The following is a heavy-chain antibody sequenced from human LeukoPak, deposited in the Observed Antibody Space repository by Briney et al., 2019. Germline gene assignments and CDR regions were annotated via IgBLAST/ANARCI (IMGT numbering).Heavy chain of an antibody. V-gene: IGHV1-2*02. CDR1: GYTFTGYY. CDR3: ARQSFWSGYYSAWFDY. CDR2: INPNSGGT. J-gene: IGHJ4*02. D-gene: IGHD3-3*01. Sequence: ASVKVSCKASGYTFTGYYMHWVRQAPGQGLEWMGWINPNSGGTNYAQKFQGRVTMTRDTSISTAYMELSRLRSDDTAVYYCARQSFWSGYYSAWFDYWGQGTLVTVSS.